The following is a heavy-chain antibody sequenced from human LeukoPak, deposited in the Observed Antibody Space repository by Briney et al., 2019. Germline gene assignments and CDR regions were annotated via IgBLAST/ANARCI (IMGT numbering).Heavy chain of an antibody. CDR3: ARDGGSYYGRWFDP. Sequence: PSETLSLTCTVSGGSISSYCWSWIRQPAGKGLEWIGRIYTSGNTNYNPSLKSRVTMSVDTSKNQFSLKLSSVTAADTAVYYCARDGGSYYGRWFDPWGQGTLVTVSS. J-gene: IGHJ5*02. D-gene: IGHD1-26*01. CDR2: IYTSGNT. CDR1: GGSISSYC. V-gene: IGHV4-4*07.